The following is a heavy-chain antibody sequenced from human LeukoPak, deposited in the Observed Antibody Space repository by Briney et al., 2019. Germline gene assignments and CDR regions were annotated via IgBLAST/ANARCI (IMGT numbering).Heavy chain of an antibody. V-gene: IGHV3-74*01. J-gene: IGHJ4*02. Sequence: GGSLRLSCAASGFSFSSYWMHWVRQAQGQGLVGVSRIKSDGSRTDSADSVKGRFTISRDNSKNTLYLQMNSLRAEDTAVNYCARAYTGSDLGGYWGQGTLVTVSS. CDR2: IKSDGSRT. D-gene: IGHD1-26*01. CDR1: GFSFSSYW. CDR3: ARAYTGSDLGGY.